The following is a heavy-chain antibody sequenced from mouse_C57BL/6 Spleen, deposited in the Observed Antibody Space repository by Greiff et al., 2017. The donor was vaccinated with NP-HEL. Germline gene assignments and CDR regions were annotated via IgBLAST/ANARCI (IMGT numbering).Heavy chain of an antibody. Sequence: EVQLLESGPGLVKPSQSLSLTCSVTGYSITSGYYWNWIRQFPGNKLEWMGYISYDGSNNYNPSLKNRISITRDTSKNQCFLKLNSVTTEDTATYYCARGYDGYSYYAMDDWGQGTSVTVSS. J-gene: IGHJ4*01. CDR1: GYSITSGYY. CDR3: ARGYDGYSYYAMDD. CDR2: ISYDGSN. D-gene: IGHD2-3*01. V-gene: IGHV3-6*01.